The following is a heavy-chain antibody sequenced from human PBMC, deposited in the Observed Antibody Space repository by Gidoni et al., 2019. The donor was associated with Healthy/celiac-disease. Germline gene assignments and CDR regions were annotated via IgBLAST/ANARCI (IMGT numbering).Heavy chain of an antibody. V-gene: IGHV3-7*03. Sequence: EVQLVESGGCLVQPGGSLRLPCAASGFPFSSFWMSWVRQAPGKGLEWVANIKQDGSEKYYVDSVKGRFTISRDNAKNSLYLQMNSLRAEDTAVYYCARDCSSTSCYGVNWFDPWGQGTLVTVSS. CDR2: IKQDGSEK. J-gene: IGHJ5*02. CDR1: GFPFSSFW. D-gene: IGHD2-2*01. CDR3: ARDCSSTSCYGVNWFDP.